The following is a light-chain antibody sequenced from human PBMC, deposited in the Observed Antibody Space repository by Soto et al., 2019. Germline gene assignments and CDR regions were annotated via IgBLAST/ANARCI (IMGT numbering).Light chain of an antibody. CDR2: ETS. CDR1: QTISNR. V-gene: IGKV1-5*03. J-gene: IGKJ2*01. Sequence: IQMTQSPSRLSASVGDRVTITCQAGQTISNRVAWYQHQPGKPPRLLIYETSTLQSGVPSRFRGSGSGTEFTLTISSLQPGDSASYYCQQYDMYSYTFAQGTKLEIK. CDR3: QQYDMYSYT.